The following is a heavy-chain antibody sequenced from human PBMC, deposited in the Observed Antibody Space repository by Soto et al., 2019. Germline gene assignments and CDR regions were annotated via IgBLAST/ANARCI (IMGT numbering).Heavy chain of an antibody. CDR1: GSSSDTFG. V-gene: IGHV3-30*18. J-gene: IGHJ5*02. CDR2: ISNDGGSK. Sequence: QVQLVESGGGVVQPGKSLRLSCEVSGSSSDTFGMHWVRQAPGKGREWVSFISNDGGSKYYADSVKGRFTVSRDIAKNTLYMQMNSMTVEDTAVYYCAKDRSGSYWTWGQGTLVTVSA. CDR3: AKDRSGSYWT. D-gene: IGHD1-26*01.